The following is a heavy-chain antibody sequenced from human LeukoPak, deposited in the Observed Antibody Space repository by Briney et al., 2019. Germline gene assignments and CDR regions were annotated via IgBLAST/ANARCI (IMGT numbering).Heavy chain of an antibody. J-gene: IGHJ1*01. CDR3: AKEIITMIVVVLYFQY. CDR2: ISSSSSYI. D-gene: IGHD3-22*01. V-gene: IGHV3-21*04. CDR1: GFTFSSYS. Sequence: GGSLRLSCAASGFTFSSYSMNWVRQAPGKGLEWVSSISSSSSYIYYADSVKGRFTISRDNAKNSLYLQMNSLRAEDTAVYYCAKEIITMIVVVLYFQYWGQGTLVTVSS.